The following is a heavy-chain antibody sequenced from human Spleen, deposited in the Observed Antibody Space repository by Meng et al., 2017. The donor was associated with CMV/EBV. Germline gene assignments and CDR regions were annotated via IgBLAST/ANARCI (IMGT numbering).Heavy chain of an antibody. CDR3: ARAIYNWNYVWFDS. CDR2: INSDGSST. J-gene: IGHJ5*01. D-gene: IGHD1-7*01. CDR1: GFTFTTYW. Sequence: GGSLRLSCAASGFTFTTYWIHWVRQAPGKGLEWVSRINSDGSSTIYADSVKGRFTISRDNAKSTLYLQMNTLRAEDTAVYYCARAIYNWNYVWFDSWGRGTLVTVSS. V-gene: IGHV3-74*01.